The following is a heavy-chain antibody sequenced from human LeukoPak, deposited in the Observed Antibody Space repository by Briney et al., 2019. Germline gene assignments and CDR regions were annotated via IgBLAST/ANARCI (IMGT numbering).Heavy chain of an antibody. D-gene: IGHD3-3*01. CDR2: INTDGSST. CDR1: GFTFSSYW. J-gene: IGHJ4*02. Sequence: GGSLRLSCAASGFTFSSYWMHWVRQAPGKGLVWVSRINTDGSSTSYADSVKGRFTISRDNAKNTLYLQMNSLRAEDTAVYYCARGDYDFWSGPTHYDYWSQGILVTVSS. V-gene: IGHV3-74*01. CDR3: ARGDYDFWSGPTHYDY.